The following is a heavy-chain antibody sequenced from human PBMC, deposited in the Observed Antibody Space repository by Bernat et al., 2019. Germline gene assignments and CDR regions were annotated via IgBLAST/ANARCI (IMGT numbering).Heavy chain of an antibody. V-gene: IGHV3-23*01. J-gene: IGHJ1*01. CDR3: AKQSLAYDTSGWPWYFHH. Sequence: EVQLLESGGGLVQPGGSLRLSCGASGFTFSSYAMSWVRQAPGRGLEWVSAISGGGGTTYYADAVKGRFTISRDNSKNTLYLQMNSLRAEDTAVFYCAKQSLAYDTSGWPWYFHHWGQGTLVTVSS. CDR2: ISGGGGTT. CDR1: GFTFSSYA. D-gene: IGHD3-22*01.